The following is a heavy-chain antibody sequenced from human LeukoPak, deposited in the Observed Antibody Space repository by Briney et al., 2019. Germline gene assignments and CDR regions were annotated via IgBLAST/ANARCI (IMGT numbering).Heavy chain of an antibody. J-gene: IGHJ2*01. V-gene: IGHV4-4*07. CDR1: GFTFSNAW. CDR3: ARDYSGYDWDWYFDL. D-gene: IGHD5-12*01. CDR2: IYTSGST. Sequence: SGGSLRLSCAASGFTFSNAWLSWVRQAPGKGLEWIGRIYTSGSTNYNPSLKSRVTMSVDTSKNQFSLKLSSVTAADTAVYYCARDYSGYDWDWYFDLWGRGTLVTVSS.